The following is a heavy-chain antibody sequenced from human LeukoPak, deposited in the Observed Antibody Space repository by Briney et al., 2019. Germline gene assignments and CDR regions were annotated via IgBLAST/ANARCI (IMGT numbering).Heavy chain of an antibody. CDR2: IIPIFGTA. Sequence: SVKVSCKASGSSFSSYAISWVRQATGQALEWMGGIIPIFGTANYAQKFQGRVTITADKSTSTAYMELSSLRSEDTAVYYCARALSYYLDAFDIWGQGTMVTVSS. CDR3: ARALSYYLDAFDI. V-gene: IGHV1-69*06. J-gene: IGHJ3*02. CDR1: GSSFSSYA. D-gene: IGHD3-10*01.